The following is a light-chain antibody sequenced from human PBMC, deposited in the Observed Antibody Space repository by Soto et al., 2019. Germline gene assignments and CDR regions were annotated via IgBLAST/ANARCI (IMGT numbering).Light chain of an antibody. Sequence: DIQMTQSPSTLSASVGDRVTITCRASQTISSSLAWYQQKPGKAPKPLIYRASSIESGVPSRFSGSVSGTEFTLTIISLQPDDFATYYCQHMATFGQGTKVEIK. V-gene: IGKV1-5*03. CDR3: QHMAT. CDR1: QTISSS. CDR2: RAS. J-gene: IGKJ1*01.